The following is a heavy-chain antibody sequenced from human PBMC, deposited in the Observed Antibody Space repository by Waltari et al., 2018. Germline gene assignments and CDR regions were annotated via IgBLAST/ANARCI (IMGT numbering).Heavy chain of an antibody. D-gene: IGHD3-10*01. Sequence: VQLVESGGGLVQPGGSLRLSCAASGFTFSSYEMNWVRQAPGKGLEWVSYISSSGSTIYYADSVKGRFTISRDNAKNSLYLQMNSLRAEDTAVYYCARVGNYGLGRSDWGQGTLVTVSS. V-gene: IGHV3-48*03. J-gene: IGHJ4*02. CDR2: ISSSGSTI. CDR3: ARVGNYGLGRSD. CDR1: GFTFSSYE.